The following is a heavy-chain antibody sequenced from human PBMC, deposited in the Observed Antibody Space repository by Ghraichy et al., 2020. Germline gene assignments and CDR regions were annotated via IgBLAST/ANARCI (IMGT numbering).Heavy chain of an antibody. CDR3: ASTHYDFWSDSRGDIFDY. V-gene: IGHV4-4*07. D-gene: IGHD3-3*01. CDR2: IYTSGST. CDR1: GVSIRSYY. J-gene: IGHJ4*02. Sequence: SQTLSLTCAVSGVSIRSYYWSWIRQPAGKGLEWIGSIYTSGSTNYNPSLKSRATMSLDTSKNQFSLKLSSVTAADTAIYYCASTHYDFWSDSRGDIFDYWGQGTLVTVSS.